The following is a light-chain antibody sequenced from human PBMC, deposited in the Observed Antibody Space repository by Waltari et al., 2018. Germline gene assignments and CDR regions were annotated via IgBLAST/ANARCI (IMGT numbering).Light chain of an antibody. J-gene: IGKJ1*01. V-gene: IGKV1-5*03. CDR3: QQYSTYGT. CDR2: DAS. CDR1: QSVSSW. Sequence: DIQMTQSPSTLSASVGDRVTVTCRASQSVSSWLAWYQQKPGKAPNLLIYDASSLESGVPSRFSGSASGTEFTLTITSLQPDDSATYYCQQYSTYGTFGQGTKVEIK.